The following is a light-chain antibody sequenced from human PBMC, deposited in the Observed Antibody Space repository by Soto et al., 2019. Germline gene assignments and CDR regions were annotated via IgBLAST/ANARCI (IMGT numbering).Light chain of an antibody. CDR1: QSVSRY. J-gene: IGKJ5*01. V-gene: IGKV3-11*01. Sequence: EIVLTQSPATLSLSPGERATLSCRASQSVSRYLAWYQQKPGQAPRLLIYDASNGATGIPARFSGSGSGTDFTLTISSLEPEGFAVYYCQQRSNWPPITFGQGTRLEIK. CDR3: QQRSNWPPIT. CDR2: DAS.